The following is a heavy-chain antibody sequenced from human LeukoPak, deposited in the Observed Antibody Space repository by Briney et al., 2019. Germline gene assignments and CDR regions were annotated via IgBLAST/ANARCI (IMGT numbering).Heavy chain of an antibody. J-gene: IGHJ6*03. CDR1: GDSISSGDYY. Sequence: SQTLSLTCTVSGDSISSGDYYWSWIRQPAGKGLEWIGRIYTSGSTNYNPSLKSRVTISVDTSKNQFSLKLSSVTAADTAVYYCAGGPYYYGSGSTAKSTTYYYYYYYMDVWGKGTTVTISS. CDR3: AGGPYYYGSGSTAKSTTYYYYYYYMDV. CDR2: IYTSGST. D-gene: IGHD3-10*01. V-gene: IGHV4-61*02.